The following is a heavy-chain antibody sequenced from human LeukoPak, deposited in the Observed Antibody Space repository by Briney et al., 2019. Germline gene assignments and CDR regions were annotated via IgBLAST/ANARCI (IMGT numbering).Heavy chain of an antibody. Sequence: PSETLSLTCAVYGGSFSGYYWSWIRQPPGKGLEWIGEINHSGSTNYNPSLKSRVTISVDTSKNQFSLKLSSVTAADTAVYYCARRGHSADYFDYWGQGTLVTVSS. CDR1: GGSFSGYY. V-gene: IGHV4-34*01. J-gene: IGHJ4*02. D-gene: IGHD2-21*01. CDR3: ARRGHSADYFDY. CDR2: INHSGST.